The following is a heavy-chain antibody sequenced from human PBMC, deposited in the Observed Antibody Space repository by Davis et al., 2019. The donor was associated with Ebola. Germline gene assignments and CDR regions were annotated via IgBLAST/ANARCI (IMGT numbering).Heavy chain of an antibody. Sequence: SGPTLVKPTQTLTLTCTFSGFSLSTSGMCVSWIRQPPGKALEWLARIDWDDDKYYSTSLKTRLTISKDTSKNQVVLTMTNMDPVDTATYNCARSPIVVVVAATRVLTFDIWGQGTMVTVSS. CDR1: GFSLSTSGMC. CDR2: IDWDDDK. V-gene: IGHV2-70*11. D-gene: IGHD2-15*01. J-gene: IGHJ3*02. CDR3: ARSPIVVVVAATRVLTFDI.